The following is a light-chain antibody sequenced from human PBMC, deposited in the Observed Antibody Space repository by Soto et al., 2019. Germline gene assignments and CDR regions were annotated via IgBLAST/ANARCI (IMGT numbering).Light chain of an antibody. CDR1: QTISSW. CDR3: QQYNSYSWT. CDR2: KAS. J-gene: IGKJ1*01. Sequence: DIQMTQSPSTLSGSVGDRVTITCRASQTISSWLAWYQQKPGKAPKLLIYKASSLESGVPSRFSGSGSGTEFTLTISSLQPDDFATYYCQQYNSYSWTFDQGTKVDIK. V-gene: IGKV1-5*03.